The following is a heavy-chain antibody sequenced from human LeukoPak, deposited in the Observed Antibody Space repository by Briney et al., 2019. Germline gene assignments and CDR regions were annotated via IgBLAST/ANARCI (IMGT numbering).Heavy chain of an antibody. J-gene: IGHJ4*02. CDR1: GFTFRSYW. V-gene: IGHV3-7*01. Sequence: GGSLRLSCAASGFTFRSYWMSWVRQAPGKGLEWVADINQGGSVQYYMDSVKGRFTISRDDAKNSLYVQMNSLRDEDTAVYYCARVEYSGWNLEYWGQGTLVTVSS. CDR3: ARVEYSGWNLEY. CDR2: INQGGSVQ. D-gene: IGHD5-12*01.